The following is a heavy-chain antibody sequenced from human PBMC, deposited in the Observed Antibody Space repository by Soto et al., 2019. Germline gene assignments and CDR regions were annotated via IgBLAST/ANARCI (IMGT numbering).Heavy chain of an antibody. CDR3: ARGQRFSDWFDP. Sequence: SETRSLPCTASGGSMSSYYWTWIRQPAGKGLEWIGRVYSSAGTHYNPSLKSRVTISLDTSKNQFSLRLLSVTDADTAVYYCARGQRFSDWFDPWGQGTLVTVSS. CDR2: VYSSAGT. CDR1: GGSMSSYY. D-gene: IGHD3-3*01. J-gene: IGHJ5*02. V-gene: IGHV4-4*07.